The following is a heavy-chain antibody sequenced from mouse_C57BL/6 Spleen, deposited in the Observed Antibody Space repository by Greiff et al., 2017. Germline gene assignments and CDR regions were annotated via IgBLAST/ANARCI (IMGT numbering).Heavy chain of an antibody. V-gene: IGHV3-6*01. CDR2: ISYDGSN. CDR3: ARDGGYYSAWFAY. D-gene: IGHD2-3*01. CDR1: GYSITSGYY. Sequence: DVQLQESGPGLVKPSQSLSLTCSVTGYSITSGYYWNWIRQFPGNKLEWMGYISYDGSNNYNPSLKNRISITRDTSKNQFFLKLNSVTTEDTATYYCARDGGYYSAWFAYWGQGTLVTVSA. J-gene: IGHJ3*01.